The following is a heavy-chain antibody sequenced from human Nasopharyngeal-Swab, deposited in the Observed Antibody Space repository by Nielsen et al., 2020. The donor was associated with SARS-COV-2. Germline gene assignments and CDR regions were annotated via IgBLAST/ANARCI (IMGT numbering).Heavy chain of an antibody. Sequence: GGSLRLSCAASGFTFVDYAMHWVRQVPGKGLEWVSRISWNSGNIIYADSVRGRFTISRDNTKKILLLEMNSLRPEDTAFYYCAKDACSTNCNFEFWGQGTLVTVSS. V-gene: IGHV3-9*01. J-gene: IGHJ4*02. D-gene: IGHD1-1*01. CDR1: GFTFVDYA. CDR2: ISWNSGNI. CDR3: AKDACSTNCNFEF.